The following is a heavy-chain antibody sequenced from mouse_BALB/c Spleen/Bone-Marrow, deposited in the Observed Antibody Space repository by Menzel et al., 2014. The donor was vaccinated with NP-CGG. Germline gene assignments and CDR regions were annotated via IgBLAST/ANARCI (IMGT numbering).Heavy chain of an antibody. CDR3: ARNDYDYFDC. D-gene: IGHD2-4*01. CDR2: IYPGNVNT. V-gene: IGHV1S56*01. CDR1: GYTFTSYY. Sequence: QVQLQQPGPELVKPGASVRISCKASGYTFTSYYIHWVKRRPGQGLEWIGWIYPGNVNTKYNEKFKGKATLTADKSSSTAYMQLSSLTSEDSAVYFCARNDYDYFDCWGQGTTLTVSS. J-gene: IGHJ2*01.